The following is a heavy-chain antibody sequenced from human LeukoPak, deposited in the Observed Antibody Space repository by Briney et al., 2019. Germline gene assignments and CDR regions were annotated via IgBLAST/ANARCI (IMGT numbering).Heavy chain of an antibody. Sequence: ASVKVSCKASGYTFTGYYMHWVRQAPGQGLEWVGCINPNSGGTNYAQKFQGRVTMTRDTSINTPYMEMSRLRSDDTAVYYCERGRGWDYKTWFDPWGQGTLVTVSS. J-gene: IGHJ5*02. CDR3: ERGRGWDYKTWFDP. CDR1: GYTFTGYY. D-gene: IGHD4-11*01. V-gene: IGHV1-2*02. CDR2: INPNSGGT.